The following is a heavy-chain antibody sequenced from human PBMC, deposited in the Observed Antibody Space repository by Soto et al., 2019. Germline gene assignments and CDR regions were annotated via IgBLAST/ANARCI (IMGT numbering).Heavy chain of an antibody. V-gene: IGHV1-69*13. J-gene: IGHJ6*02. CDR2: IIPIFGTA. Sequence: SVKVSCKASGGTFSSYAISWVRQAPGQGLEWMGGIIPIFGTANYAQKFQGRVTITADESTSTAYMELSSLRSEDTAVYYCVRGQLHNYYYYYGMDVWGQGTTVT. D-gene: IGHD6-6*01. CDR1: GGTFSSYA. CDR3: VRGQLHNYYYYYGMDV.